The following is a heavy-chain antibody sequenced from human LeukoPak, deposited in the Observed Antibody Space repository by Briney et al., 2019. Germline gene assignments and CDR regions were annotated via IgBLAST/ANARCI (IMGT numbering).Heavy chain of an antibody. CDR3: ARGLYSSGWYEGSFDY. CDR1: GFTFSSYW. D-gene: IGHD6-19*01. Sequence: GGSLRLSCAASGFTFSSYWMSWVRQAPGKGLEWVANIKQDGSEKYYVDSVKGRFTISRDNAKNSLYLQMNSLRAEDTAVYYCARGLYSSGWYEGSFDYWGQGTLVTASS. J-gene: IGHJ4*02. CDR2: IKQDGSEK. V-gene: IGHV3-7*01.